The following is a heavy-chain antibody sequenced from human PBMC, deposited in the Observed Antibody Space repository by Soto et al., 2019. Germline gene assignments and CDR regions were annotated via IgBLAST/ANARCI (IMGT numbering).Heavy chain of an antibody. CDR2: ISAYNGNT. V-gene: IGHV1-18*04. CDR1: GYTFTSYG. J-gene: IGHJ6*02. D-gene: IGHD2-2*01. Sequence: ASVKVSCKASGYTFTSYGISWVRQAPGQGLEWMGWISAYNGNTNYAQKLQGRVTMTTDTSTSTAYMELRSLRSDDTAVHYCARGGVGYCSSTSCSKSSYYYYGMEVWGHGTTATVS. CDR3: ARGGVGYCSSTSCSKSSYYYYGMEV.